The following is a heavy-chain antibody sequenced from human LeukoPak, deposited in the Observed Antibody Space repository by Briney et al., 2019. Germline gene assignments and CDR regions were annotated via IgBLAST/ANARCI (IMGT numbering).Heavy chain of an antibody. J-gene: IGHJ4*02. V-gene: IGHV4-61*01. CDR2: IYYSGST. CDR3: ARGRIVGAKEPIDY. D-gene: IGHD1-26*01. Sequence: SETLSLTCTVSGGSISSSSYYWSWIRQPPGKGLEWIGYIYYSGSTNYNPSLKSRVTISVDTSKNQFSLKLSSVTAADTAVYYCARGRIVGAKEPIDYWGQGTLVTVSS. CDR1: GGSISSSSYY.